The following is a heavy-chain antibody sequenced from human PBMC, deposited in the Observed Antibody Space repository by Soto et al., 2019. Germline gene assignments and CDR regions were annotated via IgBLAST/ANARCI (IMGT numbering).Heavy chain of an antibody. CDR2: INHSGST. D-gene: IGHD1-7*01. V-gene: IGHV4-34*01. Sequence: SETLSLTCAVYGGSFSGYYWSWIRQPPGKGLEWIGEINHSGSTNYNPSLKSRVTISVDTSKNQFSLKLSSVTAADTAVYYCATRTGTRVGYWGQGNLVTVSS. CDR1: GGSFSGYY. CDR3: ATRTGTRVGY. J-gene: IGHJ4*02.